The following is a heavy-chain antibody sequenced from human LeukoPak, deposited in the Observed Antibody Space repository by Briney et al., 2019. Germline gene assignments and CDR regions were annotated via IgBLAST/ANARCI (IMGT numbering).Heavy chain of an antibody. CDR2: VKQDGSEK. V-gene: IGHV3-7*01. J-gene: IGHJ4*02. CDR3: SRVGPGGAGAFDY. CDR1: GFTFRNDW. D-gene: IGHD6-13*01. Sequence: GGSLRLSCEASGFTFRNDWMSWVRQAPGKGLEWVANVKQDGSEKDYVDCVKGRFTISRDNAKNLLYLQMNSLRTEDTAVYYCSRVGPGGAGAFDYWGQGTLVTVSS.